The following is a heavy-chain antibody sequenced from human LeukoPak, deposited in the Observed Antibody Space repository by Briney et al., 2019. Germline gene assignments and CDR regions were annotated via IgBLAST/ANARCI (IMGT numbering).Heavy chain of an antibody. CDR2: ISSSSSYI. J-gene: IGHJ3*02. CDR3: ARVSGGSYKGPLPDAFDI. CDR1: GFTFSSYS. D-gene: IGHD2-15*01. Sequence: GGSLRLSCAASGFTFSSYSMNWVRQAPGKGLEWVSSISSSSSYIYYADSVKGRFTISRDNAKNSLYLQMNSLRAEDTAVYYCARVSGGSYKGPLPDAFDIWGQGTMVTVSS. V-gene: IGHV3-21*01.